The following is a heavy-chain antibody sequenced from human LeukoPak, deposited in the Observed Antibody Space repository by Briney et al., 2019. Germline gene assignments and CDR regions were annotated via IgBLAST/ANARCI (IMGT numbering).Heavy chain of an antibody. CDR1: GFTVSSNY. D-gene: IGHD3-22*01. CDR2: IYSGGST. J-gene: IGHJ5*02. V-gene: IGHV3-53*01. CDR3: ARDLRYYDSSGYHNWFDP. Sequence: PGGSLRLSCAASGFTVSSNYMSWVRQAPGKGLEWASVIYSGGSTYYADSVKGRFTISRDNSKNTLYLQMNSLRAEDTAVYYCARDLRYYDSSGYHNWFDPWGQGTLVTVSS.